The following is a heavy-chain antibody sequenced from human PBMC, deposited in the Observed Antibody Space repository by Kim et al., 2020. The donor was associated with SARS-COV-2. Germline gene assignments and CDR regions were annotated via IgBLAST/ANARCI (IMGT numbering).Heavy chain of an antibody. CDR2: ISYDGSNK. D-gene: IGHD1-26*01. V-gene: IGHV3-30*18. Sequence: GGSLRLSCAASGFTFSSYGMHWVRQAPGKGLEWVAVISYDGSNKYYADSVKGRFTISRDNSKNTLYLQMNSLRDEDTAVYYCAKDRQWELPRGGTFFDIWGQGTMVTVSS. CDR1: GFTFSSYG. J-gene: IGHJ3*02. CDR3: AKDRQWELPRGGTFFDI.